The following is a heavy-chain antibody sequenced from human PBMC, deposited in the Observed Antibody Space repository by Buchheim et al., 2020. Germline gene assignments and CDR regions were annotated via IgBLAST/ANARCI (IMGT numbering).Heavy chain of an antibody. CDR3: ARYHLCSRGKCQYHGMDV. V-gene: IGHV3-7*01. J-gene: IGHJ6*02. Sequence: EVHLVESGGGLVQPGGSLRLYCAASGFTLSDYWMTWVRQAPGKGLEWVANIGGDGGEKNYADSVRGRLTISRDNAKNSLFLQMNSLRAEDTAVYYCARYHLCSRGKCQYHGMDVWGQGTT. CDR2: IGGDGGEK. D-gene: IGHD2-15*01. CDR1: GFTLSDYW.